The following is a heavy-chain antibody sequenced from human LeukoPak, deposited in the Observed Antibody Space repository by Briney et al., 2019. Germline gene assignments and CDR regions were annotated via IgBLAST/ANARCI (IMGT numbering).Heavy chain of an antibody. CDR2: ISSSSSTI. CDR1: GFTFSSYS. V-gene: IGHV3-48*01. D-gene: IGHD3-22*01. Sequence: GGSLRLSCAASGFTFSSYSMNWVRQAPGKGLEWVSYISSSSSTIYYADSVKGRFTISRDNAKNSLYLQMNSLRAEDTAVYYCARDESSVRRRYYDSSGYYYYYYYMDVWGKGTTVTVSS. J-gene: IGHJ6*03. CDR3: ARDESSVRRRYYDSSGYYYYYYYMDV.